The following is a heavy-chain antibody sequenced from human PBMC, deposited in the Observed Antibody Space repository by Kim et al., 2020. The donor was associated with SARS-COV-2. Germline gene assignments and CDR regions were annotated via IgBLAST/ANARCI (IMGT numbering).Heavy chain of an antibody. CDR1: GFIFSNSW. V-gene: IGHV3-74*01. CDR2: INADGTKT. D-gene: IGHD5-18*01. CDR3: TRGYTYRDY. Sequence: GGSLRLSCAASGFIFSNSWMHWVRQATGKGLVWVSRINADGTKTNYADSVKGRFTISRDNAKNTLYLQMTSLRDEDTAVYYCTRGYTYRDYWGQGTLVTVSS. J-gene: IGHJ4*02.